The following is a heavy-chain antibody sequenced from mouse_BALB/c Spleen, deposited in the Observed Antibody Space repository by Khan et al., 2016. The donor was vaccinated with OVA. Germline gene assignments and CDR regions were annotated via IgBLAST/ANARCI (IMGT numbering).Heavy chain of an antibody. D-gene: IGHD2-1*01. J-gene: IGHJ3*01. Sequence: QVQLKQSGAELVRPGVSVKISCKGSGYIFTDFSMHWVKRSHAKSLEWIGVISTYYGDSIYNQNFKDKATLTVEKSSSTAYMELARLTSEDSAIYYWARGSCNYRFAYWGQGTLVTVSA. V-gene: IGHV1S137*01. CDR3: ARGSCNYRFAY. CDR1: GYIFTDFS. CDR2: ISTYYGDS.